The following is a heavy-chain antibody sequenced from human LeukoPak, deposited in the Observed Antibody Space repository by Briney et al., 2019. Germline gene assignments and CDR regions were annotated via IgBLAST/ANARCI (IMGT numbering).Heavy chain of an antibody. CDR1: GGSISSYY. V-gene: IGHV4-59*01. Sequence: PSETLSLTCTVSGGSISSYYWSWIRQPPGKGLEWMGYIYYSGSTNYNPSLKSRVTISVDTSKNQFSLNLSSVTAADTAVYYCARVVVQSWVSSGYYFDYWGQGTLVTVSS. CDR3: ARVVVQSWVSSGYYFDY. J-gene: IGHJ4*02. CDR2: IYYSGST. D-gene: IGHD3-22*01.